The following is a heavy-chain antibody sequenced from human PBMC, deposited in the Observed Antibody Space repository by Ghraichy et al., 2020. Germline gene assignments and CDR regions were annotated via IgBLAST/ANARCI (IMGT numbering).Heavy chain of an antibody. V-gene: IGHV3-23*01. CDR2: ISGSGGST. CDR3: AKYPRGPARRRGNYYYYYGMDV. CDR1: GFTFSSYA. Sequence: AGSLRLSCAASGFTFSSYAMSLVRQAPGKGLEWVSAISGSGGSTYYADSVKGRFTISRDNSKNTLYLQMNSLRAEDTAVYYCAKYPRGPARRRGNYYYYYGMDVWGLGITVTISS. D-gene: IGHD6-6*01. J-gene: IGHJ6*02.